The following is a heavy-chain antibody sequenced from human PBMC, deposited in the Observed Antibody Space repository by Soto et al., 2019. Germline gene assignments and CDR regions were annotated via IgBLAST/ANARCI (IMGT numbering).Heavy chain of an antibody. D-gene: IGHD1-7*01. CDR2: ISYDGSNK. CDR3: FITGTPHLGYYYYGMDV. Sequence: LRLSCAASGFTFSSYAMHWVRQAPGKGLEWVAVISYDGSNKYYADSVKGRFTISRDNSKNTLYLQMNSLRAEDTAVYYCFITGTPHLGYYYYGMDVWGQGTTVTVSS. CDR1: GFTFSSYA. V-gene: IGHV3-30-3*01. J-gene: IGHJ6*02.